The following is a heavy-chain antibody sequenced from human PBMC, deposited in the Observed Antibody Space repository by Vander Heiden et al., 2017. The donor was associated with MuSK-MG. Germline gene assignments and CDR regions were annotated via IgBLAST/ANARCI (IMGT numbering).Heavy chain of an antibody. D-gene: IGHD2-2*01. CDR2: INHSGST. CDR3: AREQNAPDY. J-gene: IGHJ4*02. CDR1: GGSFSGYY. V-gene: IGHV4-34*01. Sequence: QVQLQQWGAGLSPPSETLSLTCAVYGGSFSGYYWSWIRQPPGKGLEWIGEINHSGSTNYNPSLKSRVTISVDTSKNQFSLKLSSVTAADTAVYYCAREQNAPDYWGQGTLVTVSS.